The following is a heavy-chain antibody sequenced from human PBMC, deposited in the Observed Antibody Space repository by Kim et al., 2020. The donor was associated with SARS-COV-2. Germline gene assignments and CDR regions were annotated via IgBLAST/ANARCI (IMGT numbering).Heavy chain of an antibody. CDR1: GFTFSGSA. Sequence: GGSLRLSCAASGFTFSGSAMHWVRQASGKGLEWVGRIRSKANSYATAYAASVKGRFTISRDDSKNTAYLQMNSLKTEDTAVYYCYSSSGSYYYGMDVWGQGTTVTVSS. CDR2: IRSKANSYAT. CDR3: YSSSGSYYYGMDV. J-gene: IGHJ6*02. V-gene: IGHV3-73*01. D-gene: IGHD1-26*01.